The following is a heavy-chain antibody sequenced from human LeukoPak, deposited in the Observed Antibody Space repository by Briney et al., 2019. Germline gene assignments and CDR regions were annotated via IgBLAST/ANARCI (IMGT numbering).Heavy chain of an antibody. CDR1: GFPFSNYG. V-gene: IGHV3-23*01. D-gene: IGHD5-18*01. CDR3: ARDEAFRSYGCS. CDR2: ITGSGITT. J-gene: IGHJ5*02. Sequence: GGTLRLSCAASGFPFSNYGMNWVRQAPGKGLEWVSGITGSGITTYYGDSVKGRFTISRDNSKNTVYLQMNSLIVEDTAVYYCARDEAFRSYGCSWGQGTLVTVSS.